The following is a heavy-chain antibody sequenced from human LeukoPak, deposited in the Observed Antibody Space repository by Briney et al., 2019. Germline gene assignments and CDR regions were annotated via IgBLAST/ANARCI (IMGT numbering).Heavy chain of an antibody. V-gene: IGHV4-34*01. J-gene: IGHJ4*02. CDR3: VTYYFDSSGPKKNY. CDR1: GGSFSGYY. Sequence: SETLSLTCAVYGGSFSGYYWSWIRQPPGKGLGWIGEINHSGSTNYNPSLKSRVTISVDTSKKQFSLKLSSVTAADTAVYYCVTYYFDSSGPKKNYWGQGSLVTVSS. D-gene: IGHD3-22*01. CDR2: INHSGST.